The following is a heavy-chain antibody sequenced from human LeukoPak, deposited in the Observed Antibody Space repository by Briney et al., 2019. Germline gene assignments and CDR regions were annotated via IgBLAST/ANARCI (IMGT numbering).Heavy chain of an antibody. V-gene: IGHV1-2*06. Sequence: GASVKVSCKASGYTFTGYYMHWVRQAPGQGLEWMGRINPNSGGTNYAQKFQGRVTMTRDTSISTAYMELSSLRSEDTAVYYCARARTYYDSSRYPFDYWGQGTLVTVSS. D-gene: IGHD3-22*01. J-gene: IGHJ4*02. CDR3: ARARTYYDSSRYPFDY. CDR1: GYTFTGYY. CDR2: INPNSGGT.